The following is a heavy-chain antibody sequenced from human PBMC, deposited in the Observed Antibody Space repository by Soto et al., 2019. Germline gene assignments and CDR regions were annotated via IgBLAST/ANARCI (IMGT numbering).Heavy chain of an antibody. D-gene: IGHD3-3*01. Sequence: PGGSLGLSCAASGFTFDVYTMHWVRQAPGKGLEWVSLISWDGGSTYYADSVKGRFTISRDNSKNSLYLQMNSLRTEDTALYYCAKGGDGGVRYDLWYWGQGTLVTVSS. V-gene: IGHV3-43*01. CDR2: ISWDGGST. J-gene: IGHJ4*02. CDR3: AKGGDGGVRYDLWY. CDR1: GFTFDVYT.